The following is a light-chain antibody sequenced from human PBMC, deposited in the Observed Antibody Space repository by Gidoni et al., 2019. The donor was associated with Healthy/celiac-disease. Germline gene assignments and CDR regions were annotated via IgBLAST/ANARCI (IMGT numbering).Light chain of an antibody. V-gene: IGKV2-28*01. CDR2: LGS. CDR1: QSLLHSNGYNY. CDR3: MQALQTPRYT. J-gene: IGKJ2*01. Sequence: DSGRTQSPLSLPVTPGEPASISCRSSQSLLHSNGYNYLDWYLQKPGQSPQLLIYLGSNRASGVPDRFSGSGSGTDFTLKISRVEAEDVGVYYCMQALQTPRYTFGQGTKLEIK.